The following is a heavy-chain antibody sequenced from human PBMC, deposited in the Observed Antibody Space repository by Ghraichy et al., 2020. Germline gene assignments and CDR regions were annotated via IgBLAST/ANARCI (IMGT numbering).Heavy chain of an antibody. CDR2: LGADGRST. J-gene: IGHJ3*01. CDR3: AKEGGSRGEGAFDV. D-gene: IGHD1-26*01. CDR1: EFTFSGYP. Sequence: GGSLRLSCAVSEFTFSGYPLTWVRQAPGKGLEWVSTLGADGRSTFYADSVKGRFTISRDKSTRTMYLQMNSLRADDTAVYYCAKEGGSRGEGAFDVWGQGTKVTVSS. V-gene: IGHV3-23*01.